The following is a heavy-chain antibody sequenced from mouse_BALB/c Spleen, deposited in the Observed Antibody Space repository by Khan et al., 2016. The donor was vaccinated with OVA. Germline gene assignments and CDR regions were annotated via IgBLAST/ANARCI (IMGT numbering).Heavy chain of an antibody. D-gene: IGHD2-4*01. CDR2: NYPGISDT. J-gene: IGHJ2*01. Sequence: VQLKQSGTVLARPGASVKMSCKASGYSFTSYWIHWVKQRPGQGLEWIDANYPGISDTRYNQKFKGKAKLTAVTSASTAYMELSSLTNEDSAVFYCTRSYDSYYFDYWGQGTTLTVSS. CDR1: GYSFTSYW. CDR3: TRSYDSYYFDY. V-gene: IGHV1-5*01.